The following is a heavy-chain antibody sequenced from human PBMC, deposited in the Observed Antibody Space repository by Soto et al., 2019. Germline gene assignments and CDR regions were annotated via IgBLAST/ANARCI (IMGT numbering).Heavy chain of an antibody. J-gene: IGHJ4*02. CDR1: GNNVSTYW. V-gene: IGHV5-51*01. CDR3: ARHGAYYYGSGSSFGS. Sequence: GESLKISCQSSGNNVSTYWIAWVRQMPGRGLEWMGIIYPGDSDTRYSPSFQGQVTISVDKSITTAYVQWSSLKASDTAIYYCARHGAYYYGSGSSFGSRGQGTLVTVSS. D-gene: IGHD3-10*01. CDR2: IYPGDSDT.